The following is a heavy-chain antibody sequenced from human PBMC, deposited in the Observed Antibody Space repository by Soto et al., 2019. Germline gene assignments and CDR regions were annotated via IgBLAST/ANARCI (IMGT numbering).Heavy chain of an antibody. J-gene: IGHJ4*02. D-gene: IGHD7-27*01. CDR3: AAHLSNWGWFDY. CDR2: IYYSGST. V-gene: IGHV4-31*03. Sequence: PSETLSLTCTVSGGSISSGGYYWSWIRQHPGKGLEWIGYIYYSGSTYYNPSLKSRVTISVDTSKNQFSLKLSSVTAADTAVYYCAAHLSNWGWFDYWGQGTLVTVSS. CDR1: GGSISSGGYY.